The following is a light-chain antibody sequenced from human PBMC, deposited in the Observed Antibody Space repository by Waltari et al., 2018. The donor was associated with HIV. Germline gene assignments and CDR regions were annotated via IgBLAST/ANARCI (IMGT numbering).Light chain of an antibody. CDR2: DVN. CDR3: CSYAGSSYV. Sequence: QSALTQPRSVSGSPGQSVTISCTGSASDVGGYHYVSWYQQHPGKAPKLLIYDVNKRPSGVPDRFAGSKSGNTASLTISGLQTEDEAEYYCCSYAGSSYVFGTETKVTVL. J-gene: IGLJ1*01. V-gene: IGLV2-11*01. CDR1: ASDVGGYHY.